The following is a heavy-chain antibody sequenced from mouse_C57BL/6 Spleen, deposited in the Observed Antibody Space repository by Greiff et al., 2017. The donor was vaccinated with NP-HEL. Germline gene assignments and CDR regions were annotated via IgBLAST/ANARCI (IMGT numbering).Heavy chain of an antibody. J-gene: IGHJ2*01. V-gene: IGHV14-2*01. CDR3: AREGADY. CDR1: GFNIKDYY. CDR2: IDPEDGET. Sequence: EVQLQQSGAELVKPGASVKLSCTASGFNIKDYYMHWVKQRTEQGLEWIGRIDPEDGETKYAPNFQGKATITADTSSNTAYLQLSSLTSEDTAVYYCAREGADYWGQGTTLTVSS.